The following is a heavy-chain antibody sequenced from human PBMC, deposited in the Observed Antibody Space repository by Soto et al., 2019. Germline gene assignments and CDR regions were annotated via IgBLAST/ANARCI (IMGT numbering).Heavy chain of an antibody. V-gene: IGHV3-30*03. CDR3: ARLSIAGSYYDFWSGYPDFDY. CDR1: GFTFSSYG. Sequence: QVQLVESGGGVVQPGRSLRLSCAASGFTFSSYGMHWVRQAPGKGLQWVAVISYDGSSKYFADSVKGRFTISRDNSKNTLYLQTISLRAEDTAVYYCARLSIAGSYYDFWSGYPDFDYWGQGTLVTVSS. CDR2: ISYDGSSK. D-gene: IGHD3-3*01. J-gene: IGHJ4*02.